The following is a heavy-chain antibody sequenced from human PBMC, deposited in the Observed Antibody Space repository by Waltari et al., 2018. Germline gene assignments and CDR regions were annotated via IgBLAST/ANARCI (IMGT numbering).Heavy chain of an antibody. CDR1: GFTFSSYE. CDR2: ISGSGSSI. CDR3: ARYSSSWYVTFDI. D-gene: IGHD6-13*01. J-gene: IGHJ3*02. Sequence: EVQLVESGGNLVQPGGSLRLSCAASGFTFSSYEMSWVRQAPGKGLEWVSYISGSGSSIYQADSVKGRFTISRDNAKNSLYLQMNSLRAEDTALYYCARYSSSWYVTFDIWGQGTMVTVSS. V-gene: IGHV3-48*03.